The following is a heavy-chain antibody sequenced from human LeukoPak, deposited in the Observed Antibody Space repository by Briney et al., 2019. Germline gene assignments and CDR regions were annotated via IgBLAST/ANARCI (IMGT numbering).Heavy chain of an antibody. Sequence: GASVKVSCKASGYTFTSYDINWVRQATGQGLEWMGWMNPNSGNTGYAQKFQGRVTMTRNTSISTAYMELSSLRSEDTAVYYCARDRQTDIVVVVAGSPALNWFDPWGQGTLVTVSS. D-gene: IGHD2-15*01. CDR1: GYTFTSYD. CDR3: ARDRQTDIVVVVAGSPALNWFDP. V-gene: IGHV1-8*01. J-gene: IGHJ5*02. CDR2: MNPNSGNT.